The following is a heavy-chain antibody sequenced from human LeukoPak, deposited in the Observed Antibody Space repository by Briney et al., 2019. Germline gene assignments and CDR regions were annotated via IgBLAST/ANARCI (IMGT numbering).Heavy chain of an antibody. V-gene: IGHV3-30*18. D-gene: IGHD3-10*01. Sequence: PGRSLRLSCAASGFTFSSYGMHWVRQAPGKGLEWVAVISYDGSNKYYADSVKGRFTISRDNSKNTLYLQMNSLRAEDTAVYYCAKILPFGSYFDYWGQGTLVTVSS. CDR3: AKILPFGSYFDY. J-gene: IGHJ4*02. CDR2: ISYDGSNK. CDR1: GFTFSSYG.